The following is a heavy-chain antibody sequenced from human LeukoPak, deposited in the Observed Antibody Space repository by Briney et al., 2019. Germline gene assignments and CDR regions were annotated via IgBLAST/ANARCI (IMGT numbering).Heavy chain of an antibody. J-gene: IGHJ4*02. D-gene: IGHD2-15*01. CDR1: GFTVTDNY. Sequence: PGGSLRLSCAASGFTVTDNYMGWVRQAPGKGLEWVATIYSGVSASYADSVKGRFSISRDRSKNTLYLQMNSLRAEDTAVYYCAKDQRAIAATPDYWGRGTLVTVSS. CDR2: IYSGVSA. CDR3: AKDQRAIAATPDY. V-gene: IGHV3-66*02.